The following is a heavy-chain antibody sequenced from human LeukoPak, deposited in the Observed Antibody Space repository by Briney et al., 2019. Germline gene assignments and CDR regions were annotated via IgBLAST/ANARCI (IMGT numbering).Heavy chain of an antibody. J-gene: IGHJ5*01. CDR2: MNPKSGNT. CDR1: GYTFTNYD. D-gene: IGHD2-15*01. V-gene: IGHV1-8*01. Sequence: GASVKVSCKASGYTFTNYDITWVRQAPGQGLEWVGWMNPKSGNTGYAQKVQGRVTMTRDTSINTAYMEVNSLRYEDTAVYYCARAGSGGCGGGSCYSIWFDSWGQGTLVTVSS. CDR3: ARAGSGGCGGGSCYSIWFDS.